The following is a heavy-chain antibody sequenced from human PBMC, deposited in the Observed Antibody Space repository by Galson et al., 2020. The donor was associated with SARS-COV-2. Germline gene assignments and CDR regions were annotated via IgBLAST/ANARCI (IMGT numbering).Heavy chain of an antibody. CDR2: IYYSGST. CDR3: ARLYGTIYYYYGMDV. CDR1: GGSISSSSYY. D-gene: IGHD1-7*01. V-gene: IGHV4-39*01. Sequence: SETLSLTCTVSGGSISSSSYYWGWIRQPPEKGLEWLGSIYYSGSTYYNPSLKSRVTISVDTSKNQFSLKLSSVTAADTAVYYCARLYGTIYYYYGMDVWGQGTTVTVSS. J-gene: IGHJ6*02.